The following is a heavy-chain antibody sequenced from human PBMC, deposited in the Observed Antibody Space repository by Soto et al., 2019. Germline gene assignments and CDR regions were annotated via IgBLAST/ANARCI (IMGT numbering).Heavy chain of an antibody. CDR2: ISAYNGNT. CDR1: GYTFTSYG. V-gene: IGHV1-18*04. D-gene: IGHD3-10*01. Sequence: ASVKVSCKASGYTFTSYGISWVRQAPGQGLEWMGWISAYNGNTNYAQKLQGRVTMTTDTSTSTAYIELRSLRSDDTAVYYCAGTLLPAYGSGSAWFDPWGQGTLVTVSS. CDR3: AGTLLPAYGSGSAWFDP. J-gene: IGHJ5*02.